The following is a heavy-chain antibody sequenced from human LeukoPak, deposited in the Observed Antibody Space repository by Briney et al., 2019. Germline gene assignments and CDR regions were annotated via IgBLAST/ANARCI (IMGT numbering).Heavy chain of an antibody. Sequence: SETLSLTCAVYGGSFSGYYWSWIRQPPGKGLEWIGEINHSGSTNYNPSLKSRVTISVDTSKNQFSLKLSSVTAADTAVYFCARASNRAFDAWGQGTVVIVSS. J-gene: IGHJ3*01. CDR3: ARASNRAFDA. D-gene: IGHD1-14*01. V-gene: IGHV4-34*01. CDR2: INHSGST. CDR1: GGSFSGYY.